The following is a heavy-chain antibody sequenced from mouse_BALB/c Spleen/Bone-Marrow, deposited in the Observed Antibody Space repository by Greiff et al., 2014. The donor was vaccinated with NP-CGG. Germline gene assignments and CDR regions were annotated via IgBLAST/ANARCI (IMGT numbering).Heavy chain of an antibody. J-gene: IGHJ1*01. CDR2: IWAGGST. V-gene: IGHV2-9*02. D-gene: IGHD2-3*01. Sequence: QVQLKQSGPGLVAPSRSLSITCTVSGFSLTSYGVHWVRQPPGKGLEWLGVIWAGGSTNYNSALMSRLSISKDNSKSQVFSKMNSLQTDDTAMYYCARVYLWYFDVWGAGTTVTVS. CDR3: ARVYLWYFDV. CDR1: GFSLTSYG.